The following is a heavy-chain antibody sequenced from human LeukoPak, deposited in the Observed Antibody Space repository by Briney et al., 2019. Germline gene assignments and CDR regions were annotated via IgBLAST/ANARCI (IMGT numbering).Heavy chain of an antibody. Sequence: PGGSLRLSCAASGFTFSSYSMNWVSQAPGKGLEWVSYISISSSTIYYAESVKGRFTISRDNAKNSLYLQMNSLRAEDTAVYYCARPDSSGYFDWGQGTLVTVSS. CDR3: ARPDSSGYFD. J-gene: IGHJ4*02. D-gene: IGHD3-22*01. CDR2: ISISSSTI. CDR1: GFTFSSYS. V-gene: IGHV3-48*01.